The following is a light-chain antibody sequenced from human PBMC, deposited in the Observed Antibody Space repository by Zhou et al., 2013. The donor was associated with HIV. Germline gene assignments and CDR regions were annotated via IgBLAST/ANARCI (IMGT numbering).Light chain of an antibody. J-gene: IGKJ2*01. V-gene: IGKV3-20*01. CDR1: HIVTNNF. CDR2: GAS. CDR3: QQYGGSYT. Sequence: EIVLTQSPGTLSLSPGERATLSCRASHIVTNNFLAWYQQRPGQSPRLLIYGASYRATGIPDRFTGSGSGTDLALTISRLEPEDSAVYYCQQYGGSYTFGQGTKLEIK.